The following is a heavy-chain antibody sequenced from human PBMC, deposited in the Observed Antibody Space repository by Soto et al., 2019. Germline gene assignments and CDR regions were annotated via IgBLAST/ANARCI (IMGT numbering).Heavy chain of an antibody. Sequence: QVQLVQSGAEVKKPGASVKVSCKASGYTFISYGISWVRQAPGQGLEWMGWISAYNGNTHYAQKFQGRVTMSTDTSTSTAYLELGSLRSDDTALYYCAITKREVIAAAVTARYGMDVWGRGTTVTVSS. CDR1: GYTFISYG. V-gene: IGHV1-18*01. CDR2: ISAYNGNT. J-gene: IGHJ6*02. CDR3: AITKREVIAAAVTARYGMDV. D-gene: IGHD6-13*01.